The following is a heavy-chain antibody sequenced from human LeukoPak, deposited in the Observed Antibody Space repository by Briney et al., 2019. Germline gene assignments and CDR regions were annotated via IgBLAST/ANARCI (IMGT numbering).Heavy chain of an antibody. CDR3: AKESWQQLFDFDY. CDR2: ISYDGSSK. J-gene: IGHJ4*02. Sequence: GGSLRLSCAASGFTFSSYGMHWVRQAPGKGLEWVAVISYDGSSKYYADSVKGRFTISRDNSKNTLYLQMNSLRAEDTAVYYCAKESWQQLFDFDYWGQGTLVTVSS. V-gene: IGHV3-30*18. CDR1: GFTFSSYG. D-gene: IGHD6-13*01.